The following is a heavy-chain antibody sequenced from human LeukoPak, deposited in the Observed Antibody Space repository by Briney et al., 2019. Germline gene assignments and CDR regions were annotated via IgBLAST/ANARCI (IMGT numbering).Heavy chain of an antibody. CDR1: GGSISNYY. D-gene: IGHD3-16*01. Sequence: ASETLSLTCTVSGGSISNYYWSWIRQPAGKGLEWIGHIHTSGITNFNPSLKSRATMSIDTSKNQFSLKLSSVTAADTAIYYCATYTAYRGDFWGQGTLATVSS. CDR2: IHTSGIT. J-gene: IGHJ4*02. V-gene: IGHV4-4*07. CDR3: ATYTAYRGDF.